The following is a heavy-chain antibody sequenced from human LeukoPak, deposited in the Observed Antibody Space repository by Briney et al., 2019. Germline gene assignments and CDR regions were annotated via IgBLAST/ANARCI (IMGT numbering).Heavy chain of an antibody. J-gene: IGHJ6*03. Sequence: ASVKVSCKASGYTFTGYYMHWVRQAPGQGLEWMGWINPNSGGTNYAQKFQGRVTMTRDTSISTAYMELSRLRSDDTAVYYCARMTTAVDSSGYSYYYYYYMDVWAKGTTVTVSS. CDR3: ARMTTAVDSSGYSYYYYYYMDV. CDR2: INPNSGGT. CDR1: GYTFTGYY. V-gene: IGHV1-2*02. D-gene: IGHD3-22*01.